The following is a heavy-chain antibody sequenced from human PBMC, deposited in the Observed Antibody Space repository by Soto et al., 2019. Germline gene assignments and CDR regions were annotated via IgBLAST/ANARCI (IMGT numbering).Heavy chain of an antibody. Sequence: SETLSLTCSVSGADINSGGFTWTWIRQHAGKGLEWLGYISHSGSTDYNPSLKSRLSISGDTSKNHFSLTLTSVTAADAAVYYCARVVSSSWYGDNWFDPWGQGTLVTVSS. V-gene: IGHV4-31*03. J-gene: IGHJ5*02. CDR3: ARVVSSSWYGDNWFDP. CDR2: ISHSGST. D-gene: IGHD6-13*01. CDR1: GADINSGGFT.